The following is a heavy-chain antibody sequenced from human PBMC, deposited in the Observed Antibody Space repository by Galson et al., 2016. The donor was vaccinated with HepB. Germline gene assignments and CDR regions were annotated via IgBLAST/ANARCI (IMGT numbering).Heavy chain of an antibody. CDR2: TSYNGNNK. CDR1: GFTFSSYA. Sequence: SLRLSCAASGFTFSSYAMNWVRQAPGKGLEWVAGTSYNGNNKYYIDSVKGRFTISRDDSKHTVYLQMNGLRGDDTAVYYCARVVAVGGNPPFAFDYWGQGTLVTASS. J-gene: IGHJ4*02. V-gene: IGHV3-30*04. D-gene: IGHD1-26*01. CDR3: ARVVAVGGNPPFAFDY.